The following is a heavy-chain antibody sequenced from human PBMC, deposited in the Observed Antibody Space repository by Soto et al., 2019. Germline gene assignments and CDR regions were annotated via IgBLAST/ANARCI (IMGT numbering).Heavy chain of an antibody. CDR3: AKGRAPFLGRGMDV. J-gene: IGHJ6*02. CDR1: GFTFSSYA. CDR2: ISGSGGTT. Sequence: EVQLLESGGGLVQPGGSLRLSCAASGFTFSSYAMSWVRQAAGKGLEWVSDISGSGGTTYYADSVKGRFTISGDSSKNTLYLQMNSLRAEDTAVYYCAKGRAPFLGRGMDVWGQGTTVTVSS. V-gene: IGHV3-23*01.